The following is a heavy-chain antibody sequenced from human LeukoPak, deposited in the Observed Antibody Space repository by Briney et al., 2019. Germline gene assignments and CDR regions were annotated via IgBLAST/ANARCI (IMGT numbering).Heavy chain of an antibody. CDR2: IHPGNSDT. Sequence: GESLKISCKGSGYSFSNYWIGWVRQMPGRGLEWMAMIHPGNSDTRFSPSFQGQVTISADKSISTAYLQWSSLKASDTAMYYCVRHQYWGFDCWDQGTLVIVSS. V-gene: IGHV5-51*01. CDR3: VRHQYWGFDC. D-gene: IGHD7-27*01. CDR1: GYSFSNYW. J-gene: IGHJ4*02.